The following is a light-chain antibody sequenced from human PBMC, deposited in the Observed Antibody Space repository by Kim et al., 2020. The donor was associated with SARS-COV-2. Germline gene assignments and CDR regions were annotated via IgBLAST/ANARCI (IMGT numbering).Light chain of an antibody. J-gene: IGLJ1*01. Sequence: GQSITIACTGTSSDVGGYDYVSWYQQHPGKAPILIIYHVINRPSGVSSRFSGPKSGNTASLTISGLQAEDEADYYCSSYASSTSYVFGTGTKVTVL. CDR1: SSDVGGYDY. V-gene: IGLV2-14*03. CDR3: SSYASSTSYV. CDR2: HVI.